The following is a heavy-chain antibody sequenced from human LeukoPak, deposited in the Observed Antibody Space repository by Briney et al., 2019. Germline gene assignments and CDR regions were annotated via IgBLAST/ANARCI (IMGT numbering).Heavy chain of an antibody. CDR1: GYTFTSYA. J-gene: IGHJ6*03. CDR2: INAGNGNT. D-gene: IGHD6-19*01. CDR3: ATVRGGYSSGWIHLYYYMDV. Sequence: ASVKVSCKASGYTFTSYAMHWVRQAPGQRLEWMGWINAGNGNTKYSQEFQGRVTVTRDTSTDTAYMELSSLRSEDTAVYYCATVRGGYSSGWIHLYYYMDVWGKGTTVTVSS. V-gene: IGHV1-3*03.